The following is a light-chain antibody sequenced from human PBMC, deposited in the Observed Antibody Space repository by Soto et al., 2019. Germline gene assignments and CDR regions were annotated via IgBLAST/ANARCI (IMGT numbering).Light chain of an antibody. J-gene: IGKJ5*01. CDR2: DAS. CDR3: QQRAKSIT. V-gene: IGKV3-11*01. CDR1: QSVSNY. Sequence: EIELTQSPATLSLSPGERATLSCRASQSVSNYLVWYQQKSGLAPRLLIYDASKRATGIPARFSCSGSGTDFTLTFRALEPEDFAVYYCQQRAKSITFGQGTRLEIK.